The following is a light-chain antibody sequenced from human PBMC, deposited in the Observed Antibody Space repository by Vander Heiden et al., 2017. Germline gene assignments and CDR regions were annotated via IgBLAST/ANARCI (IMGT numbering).Light chain of an antibody. V-gene: IGKV4-1*01. CDR3: QQYYSTPPLT. CDR2: WAS. CDR1: QSVLYSSNNKNY. Sequence: DIVLSQYPVSLAVSLGERATINCKSSQSVLYSSNNKNYLAWYQQKPGQPPKLLIYWASTRESGVPDRFSGSGSGTDFTLTISSLQAEDVAVYYCQQYYSTPPLTFGGGTKVEIK. J-gene: IGKJ4*01.